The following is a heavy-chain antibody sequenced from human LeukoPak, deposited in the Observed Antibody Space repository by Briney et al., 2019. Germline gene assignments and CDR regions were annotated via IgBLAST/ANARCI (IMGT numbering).Heavy chain of an antibody. V-gene: IGHV4-4*02. Sequence: SGTLSLTCAVSGVSISSCNWWTWVRQPPGKGLEWIGEISHCGDTKYSPSLRTRVTISVDTSKNQFSLKLSSVTAADTAVYYCARAYSMYYDFWSGYYGPSAFDIWGQGTMVTVSS. D-gene: IGHD3-3*01. CDR3: ARAYSMYYDFWSGYYGPSAFDI. CDR2: ISHCGDT. CDR1: GVSISSCNW. J-gene: IGHJ3*02.